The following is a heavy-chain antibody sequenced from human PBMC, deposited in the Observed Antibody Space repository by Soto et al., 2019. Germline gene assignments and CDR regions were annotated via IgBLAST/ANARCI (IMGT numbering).Heavy chain of an antibody. J-gene: IGHJ4*02. V-gene: IGHV3-21*01. Sequence: EVQLVESGGGLVKPGGSLRLSCAASRFTFSSYSMNWVRQAPGKGLEWVSSISSSSSYIYYADSVKGRLTISRDNAKNSLYLQMNSLRAEDTAVYYCATDHCSSTSCYGVWGQGTLVTVSS. CDR3: ATDHCSSTSCYGV. CDR1: RFTFSSYS. CDR2: ISSSSSYI. D-gene: IGHD2-2*01.